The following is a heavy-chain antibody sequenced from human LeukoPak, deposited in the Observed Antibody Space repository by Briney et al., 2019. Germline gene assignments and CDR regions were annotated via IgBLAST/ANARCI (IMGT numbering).Heavy chain of an antibody. V-gene: IGHV4-34*01. CDR3: ARVPDGGNDAFDI. CDR1: GGSFSGYY. Sequence: KSSETLSLTCAVYGGSFSGYYWSWIRQPPGKWREWIGEINHSGSTNYNPSLKSRVTISVDTSKNQFSLKLSSVTAADTAVYYCARVPDGGNDAFDIWGQGTMVTVSS. D-gene: IGHD2-8*02. CDR2: INHSGST. J-gene: IGHJ3*02.